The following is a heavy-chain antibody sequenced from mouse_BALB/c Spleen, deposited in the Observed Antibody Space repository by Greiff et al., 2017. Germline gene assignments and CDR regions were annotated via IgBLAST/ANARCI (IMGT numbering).Heavy chain of an antibody. Sequence: VQLQQSGPELVKPGASVKMSCKASGYTFTSYVMHWVKQKPGQGLEWIGYINPYNDGTKYNEKFKGKATLTSDKSSSTAYMELSSLTSEDSAVYYCARGGYDYEYYAMDYWGQGTSVTVSS. D-gene: IGHD2-4*01. V-gene: IGHV1-14*01. J-gene: IGHJ4*01. CDR2: INPYNDGT. CDR3: ARGGYDYEYYAMDY. CDR1: GYTFTSYV.